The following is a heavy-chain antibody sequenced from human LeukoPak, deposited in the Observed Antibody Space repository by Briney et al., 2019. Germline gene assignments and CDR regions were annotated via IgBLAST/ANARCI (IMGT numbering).Heavy chain of an antibody. CDR1: GGSITSHY. J-gene: IGHJ6*03. CDR2: IYYTGST. CDR3: ARYIRSGDYYMDV. Sequence: SETLSLTCSASGGSITSHYWSWIRQPPGKGLEWIGYIYYTGSTIYNPSLKSRATISIDTSEDQVSLKLSSVTAADTALYYCARYIRSGDYYMDVWGKGTTVTVSS. D-gene: IGHD3-3*01. V-gene: IGHV4-59*11.